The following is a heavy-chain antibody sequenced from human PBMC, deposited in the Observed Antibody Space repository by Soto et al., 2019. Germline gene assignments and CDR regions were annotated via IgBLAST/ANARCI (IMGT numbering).Heavy chain of an antibody. CDR2: ISWNSDTT. CDR3: AKDRHDYGDYLFDY. V-gene: IGHV3-9*01. J-gene: IGHJ4*02. Sequence: GGSLRLSCAASGFSFDDYVLHWVRQVPGKGLEWVSGISWNSDTTGYADSVKGRFTISRDNSKNTLYLQMNSLRAEDTAVYYCAKDRHDYGDYLFDYWGQGTLVTVSS. D-gene: IGHD4-17*01. CDR1: GFSFDDYV.